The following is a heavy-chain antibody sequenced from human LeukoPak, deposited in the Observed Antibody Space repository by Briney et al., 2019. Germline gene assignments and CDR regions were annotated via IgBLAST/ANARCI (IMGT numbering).Heavy chain of an antibody. CDR2: ISSDGSTT. V-gene: IGHV3-74*01. Sequence: QTGGSLRLSCAASGFTLSNYWMHWVRQAPGKGLVWVSRISSDGSTTNYADSVRGRFTISRDNSKNTLYLQMNSLRAEDTAVYYCAKCLLGTPPLYYYYMDVWGKGTTVTVSS. J-gene: IGHJ6*03. D-gene: IGHD1-26*01. CDR1: GFTLSNYW. CDR3: AKCLLGTPPLYYYYMDV.